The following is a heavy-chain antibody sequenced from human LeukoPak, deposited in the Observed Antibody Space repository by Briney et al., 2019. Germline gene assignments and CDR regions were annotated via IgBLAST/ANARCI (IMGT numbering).Heavy chain of an antibody. V-gene: IGHV1-2*02. J-gene: IGHJ4*02. D-gene: IGHD3-22*01. Sequence: ASVKVSCKASGYTFTGYYMHWVRQAPGQGLEWMGWINPNSGGTNYAQKFQGRVTMTRDTSISTAYMELSRLRSDDMAVYYCARGTYYYDSRGFYADYWGQGTLVTVSS. CDR3: ARGTYYYDSRGFYADY. CDR1: GYTFTGYY. CDR2: INPNSGGT.